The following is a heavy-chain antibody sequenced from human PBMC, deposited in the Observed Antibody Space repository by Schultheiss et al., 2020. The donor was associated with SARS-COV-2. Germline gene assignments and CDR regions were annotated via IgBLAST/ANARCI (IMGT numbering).Heavy chain of an antibody. CDR3: ARDPLDYYDSLGAFDI. V-gene: IGHV3-21*01. Sequence: GGSLRLSCAASGFTFRTYSMNWVRQAPGKGLEWVASISSSSTYLSYADSVKGRFTISRDNSKNTLYLQMNSLRAKDTAVYYCARDPLDYYDSLGAFDIWGQGTMVTVSS. CDR2: ISSSSTYL. J-gene: IGHJ3*02. CDR1: GFTFRTYS. D-gene: IGHD3-22*01.